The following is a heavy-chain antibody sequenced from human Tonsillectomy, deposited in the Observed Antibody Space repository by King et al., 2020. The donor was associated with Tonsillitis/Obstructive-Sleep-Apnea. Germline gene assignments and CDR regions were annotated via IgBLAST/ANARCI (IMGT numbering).Heavy chain of an antibody. D-gene: IGHD3-22*01. Sequence: QLVQSGAEVKKPGESLRISCKGSGYSFTSYWISWVRQMHGKGLEWMGRIDPSDSYTNYSPSFQGHVTISVDKSITTAYLQWGSLKASDTAMYYCARPIVNYYDSSGYPVHDAFDIWGQGTMVTVS. CDR3: ARPIVNYYDSSGYPVHDAFDI. CDR1: GYSFTSYW. V-gene: IGHV5-10-1*01. CDR2: IDPSDSYT. J-gene: IGHJ3*02.